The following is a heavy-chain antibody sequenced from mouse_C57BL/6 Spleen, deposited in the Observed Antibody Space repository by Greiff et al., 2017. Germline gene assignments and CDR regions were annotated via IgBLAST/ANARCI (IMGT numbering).Heavy chain of an antibody. CDR3: TRDLLRYWYFDV. Sequence: EVMLVESGEGLVKPGGSLKLSCAASGFTFSSYAMSWVRQTPEKRLEWVAYISSGGDYIYYADTVKGRFTISRDNARNTLYLQMSSLKSEDTAMYYCTRDLLRYWYFDVWGTGTTVTVSS. CDR1: GFTFSSYA. CDR2: ISSGGDYI. V-gene: IGHV5-9-1*02. D-gene: IGHD1-1*01. J-gene: IGHJ1*03.